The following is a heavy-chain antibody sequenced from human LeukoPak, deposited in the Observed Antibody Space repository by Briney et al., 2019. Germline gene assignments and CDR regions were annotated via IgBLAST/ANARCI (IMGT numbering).Heavy chain of an antibody. CDR2: ISYDGSNK. V-gene: IGHV3-30*18. CDR1: GFTFSTYG. J-gene: IGHJ4*02. CDR3: AKDLGYSSGWYELDY. D-gene: IGHD6-19*01. Sequence: SGGSLRLSCETSGFTFSTYGMHWVRQAPGKGLEWVAVISYDGSNKYYADSVKGRFTISRDNSKNTLYLQMNSLRAEDTAVYYCAKDLGYSSGWYELDYWGQGTLVTVSS.